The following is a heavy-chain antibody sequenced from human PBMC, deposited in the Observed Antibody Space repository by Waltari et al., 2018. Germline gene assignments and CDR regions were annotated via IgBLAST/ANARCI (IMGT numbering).Heavy chain of an antibody. CDR2: IYSGGST. V-gene: IGHV3-53*01. D-gene: IGHD6-13*01. CDR3: ARDQYSSSWSVPNWFDP. CDR1: GFTVSSNY. J-gene: IGHJ5*02. Sequence: EVQLVESGGGLIQPGGSLRLSCAASGFTVSSNYMSWVRQAPGKGLEWVSVIYSGGSTYYADSVKGRFTISRDNSKNTLYLQMNSLRAEDTAVYYCARDQYSSSWSVPNWFDPWGQGTLVTVSS.